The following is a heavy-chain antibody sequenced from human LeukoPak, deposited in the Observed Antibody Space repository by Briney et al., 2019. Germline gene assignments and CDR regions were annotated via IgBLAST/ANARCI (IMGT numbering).Heavy chain of an antibody. V-gene: IGHV3-30*19. CDR1: RFTFSNYG. D-gene: IGHD3-10*01. J-gene: IGHJ6*02. CDR2: IANDGSYK. CDR3: AGGMLREVGHYYYGMDV. Sequence: PGRSLRLSCTASRFTFSNYGMHWVRQAPGKGLEWVALIANDGSYKYYTDSAKGRFTISRDNSKDTLYLQMSSLRAEDTSVYYCAGGMLREVGHYYYGMDVWGQGTTVTVSS.